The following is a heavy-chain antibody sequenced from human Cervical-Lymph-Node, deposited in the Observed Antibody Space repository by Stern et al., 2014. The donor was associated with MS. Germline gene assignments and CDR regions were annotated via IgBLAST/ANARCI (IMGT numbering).Heavy chain of an antibody. J-gene: IGHJ4*02. V-gene: IGHV1-69*01. CDR2: IIPIFGRA. CDR1: GCTFSSYA. D-gene: IGHD3-9*01. CDR3: ARGWSYDILTGYSY. Sequence: QLVQSGAEGKKPGSSGTVSCQASGCTFSSYAIRWARQSPGHRLEGMGGIIPIFGRANYAQKVQGRVTITADESTSTAYMELSSLRSEDTAVYYCARGWSYDILTGYSYWGQGTLVTVSS.